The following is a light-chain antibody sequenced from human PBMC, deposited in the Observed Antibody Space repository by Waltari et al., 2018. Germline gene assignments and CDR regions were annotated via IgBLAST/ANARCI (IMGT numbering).Light chain of an antibody. Sequence: DIVMTXSPDSLAVSLGERATSNCKSSQSLLWRFSNNNYLAWYQQKPGQPPKLLIHWASTRESGVPDRFSGSGSGADFTLTISSLQAEDVAVYYCQQYYSTPPTFGQGTKLEIK. CDR1: QSLLWRFSNNNY. CDR2: WAS. J-gene: IGKJ2*01. V-gene: IGKV4-1*01. CDR3: QQYYSTPPT.